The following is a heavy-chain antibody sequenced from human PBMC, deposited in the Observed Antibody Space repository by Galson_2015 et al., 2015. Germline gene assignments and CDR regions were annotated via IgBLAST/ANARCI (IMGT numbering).Heavy chain of an antibody. D-gene: IGHD3-16*01. CDR3: ASGMDVWGTIMIVGKKIGGAFDI. V-gene: IGHV3-23*01. J-gene: IGHJ3*02. CDR1: GFTFSNYP. Sequence: SLRLSCAAFGFTFSNYPMSWVRQAPGKGLEWVSVIRTTGSSTHYADPVKGRFTISRDNSKSTLYLQMNSLRAEDTALYYCASGMDVWGTIMIVGKKIGGAFDIWG. CDR2: IRTTGSST.